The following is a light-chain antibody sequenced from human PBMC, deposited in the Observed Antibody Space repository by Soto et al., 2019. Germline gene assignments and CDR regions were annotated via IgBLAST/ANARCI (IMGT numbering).Light chain of an antibody. Sequence: EIVLTQSPGTLSVSPGERATLSCRASQSVSSSYLAWYQQKPGQAPRLVIHGASSRATGIPDRFSGSGSGTDFTLTISSLQSEDFAVYYCQQYTNWPKTFGQGTKV. J-gene: IGKJ1*01. CDR3: QQYTNWPKT. CDR2: GAS. V-gene: IGKV3-20*01. CDR1: QSVSSSY.